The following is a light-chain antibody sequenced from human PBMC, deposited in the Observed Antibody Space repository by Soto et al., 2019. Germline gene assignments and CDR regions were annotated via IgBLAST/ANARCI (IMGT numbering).Light chain of an antibody. CDR1: SSNIGSNT. CDR2: SNN. CDR3: CSFAGSYTWL. Sequence: QSVLTQPPSASGTPGQRVIISCSGSSSNIGSNTVNWYQQFPGTAPRLLIYSNNQRPSGVPDRFSGSKSDTSASLAISGLQSEDESTYYCCSFAGSYTWLFGGGTKLTVL. V-gene: IGLV1-44*01. J-gene: IGLJ3*02.